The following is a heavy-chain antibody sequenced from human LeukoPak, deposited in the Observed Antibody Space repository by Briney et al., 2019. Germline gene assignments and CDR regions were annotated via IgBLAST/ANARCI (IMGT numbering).Heavy chain of an antibody. CDR2: TYYRSRWYN. Sequence: SQTLSLTCAISGDXVSSNSAAWNWIRQSPSRGLEWLGRTYYRSRWYNEYAVSVKSRMTINPDTSKNQFSLQVNSVTPEDTAVYYCARSTIIRGVSFDFWGQGTLVTVSS. J-gene: IGHJ4*02. V-gene: IGHV6-1*01. D-gene: IGHD3-10*01. CDR1: GDXVSSNSAA. CDR3: ARSTIIRGVSFDF.